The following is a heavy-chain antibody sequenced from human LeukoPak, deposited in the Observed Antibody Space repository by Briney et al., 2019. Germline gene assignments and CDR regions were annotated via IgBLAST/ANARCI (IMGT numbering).Heavy chain of an antibody. CDR1: GFTFSNYG. J-gene: IGHJ4*02. CDR3: ARETDSTLFDY. Sequence: GGSLRLSCAASGFTFSNYGMSWVRQAPGKGLEWVSTISGSGDTTYYADSVKGRFTISRDNAKNSLYLQMNSLRAEDTAVYFCARETDSTLFDYWGQGTLVTVSS. V-gene: IGHV3-23*01. CDR2: ISGSGDTT. D-gene: IGHD2-2*01.